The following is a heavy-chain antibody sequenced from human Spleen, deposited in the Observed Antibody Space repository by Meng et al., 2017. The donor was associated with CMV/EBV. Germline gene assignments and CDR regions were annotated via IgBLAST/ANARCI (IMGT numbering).Heavy chain of an antibody. J-gene: IGHJ4*02. D-gene: IGHD6-13*01. V-gene: IGHV3-43*01. Sequence: GESLKISCAASGFTLDDYTMHWVRQAPGKGLEWVSLISWDGGSTYYADSVKGRFTISRDNSKNTLYLQMNSLRVEDTAVYYCAKAFSSSWYREYYDSWGQGTLVTVSS. CDR3: AKAFSSSWYREYYDS. CDR1: GFTLDDYT. CDR2: ISWDGGST.